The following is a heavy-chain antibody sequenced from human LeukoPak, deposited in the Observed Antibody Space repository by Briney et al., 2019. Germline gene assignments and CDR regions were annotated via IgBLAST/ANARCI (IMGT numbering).Heavy chain of an antibody. V-gene: IGHV1-8*01. Sequence: ASVKVSCKASGYTFTSYDINWVRQATGQGLEWMGWMNPNSGNTGYAQKFQGRVTMTRNTSISTAYMELSSLRSEDTAVYYCARDLRPYYYDSSGYQDVRAPDAFDIWGQGTMVTVSS. CDR1: GYTFTSYD. CDR2: MNPNSGNT. D-gene: IGHD3-22*01. CDR3: ARDLRPYYYDSSGYQDVRAPDAFDI. J-gene: IGHJ3*02.